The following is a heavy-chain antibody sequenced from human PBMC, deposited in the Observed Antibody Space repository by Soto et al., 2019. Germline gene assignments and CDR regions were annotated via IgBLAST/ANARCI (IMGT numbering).Heavy chain of an antibody. CDR2: LYTGGSA. V-gene: IGHV3-53*01. CDR1: GFSVTDHY. D-gene: IGHD3-9*01. Sequence: GGSLRLSCAASGFSVTDHYMTWVRQAPGKGLEWFSVLYTGGSAYYGDSVKGRFTISRDSSTNTLYLQMNSLKVGDTAFYFYARTFNDWTTSFDYWSEGTLVTVSS. CDR3: ARTFNDWTTSFDY. J-gene: IGHJ4*02.